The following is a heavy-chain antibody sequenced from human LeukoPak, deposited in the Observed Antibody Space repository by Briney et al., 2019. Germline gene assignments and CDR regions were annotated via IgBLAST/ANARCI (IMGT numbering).Heavy chain of an antibody. CDR2: INHSGST. CDR3: ARAMSGVRGVITRY. D-gene: IGHD3-10*01. CDR1: GGSFSGYC. V-gene: IGHV4-34*01. Sequence: KPSETLSLTCAVYGGSFSGYCWSWIRQPPGKGLEWIGEINHSGSTNYNPSLKSRVTISVDTSKNQFSLKLSSVTAADTAVYYCARAMSGVRGVITRYWGQGTLVTVSS. J-gene: IGHJ4*02.